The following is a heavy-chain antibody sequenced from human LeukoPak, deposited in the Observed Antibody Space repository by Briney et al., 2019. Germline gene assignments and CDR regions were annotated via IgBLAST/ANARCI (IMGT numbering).Heavy chain of an antibody. D-gene: IGHD5-18*01. J-gene: IGHJ3*02. CDR1: GGTFSSYA. CDR2: IIPIFGTA. CDR3: AAYGYSYGYFSDAFDI. V-gene: IGHV1-69*01. Sequence: ASVKVSCKASGGTFSSYAISWVRQAPGQGLEWMGGIIPIFGTANYAQKFQGRVTITADESTSTAYMELSSLRSEDTAVYYCAAYGYSYGYFSDAFDIWGQGTMVTVSS.